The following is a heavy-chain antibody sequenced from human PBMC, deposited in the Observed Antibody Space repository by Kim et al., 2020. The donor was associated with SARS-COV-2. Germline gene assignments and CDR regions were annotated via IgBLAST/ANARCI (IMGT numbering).Heavy chain of an antibody. CDR3: ARRTTQWLGNNWFDP. CDR2: ISAYNGNT. CDR1: GYTFTSYG. D-gene: IGHD6-19*01. Sequence: ASVKVSCKASGYTFTSYGISWVRQAPGQGLEWMGWISAYNGNTNYAQKLQGRVTMTTDTSTSTAYMELRSLRSDDTAVYYCARRTTQWLGNNWFDPWGQGTLVTVSS. J-gene: IGHJ5*02. V-gene: IGHV1-18*01.